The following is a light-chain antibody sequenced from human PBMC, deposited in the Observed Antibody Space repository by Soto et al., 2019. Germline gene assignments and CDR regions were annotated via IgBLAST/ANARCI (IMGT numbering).Light chain of an antibody. J-gene: IGKJ1*01. CDR1: QSVSSTY. CDR3: QQYGTSRT. V-gene: IGKV3-20*01. Sequence: ELVLTQSPDTLSLSPGERATLSCRASQSVSSTYLAWYQQKAGQAPRLLIYDASSRATGIPDRFSGSGSGTDFTLTISRLEPEDFEVYYCQQYGTSRTFGQGTKVEI. CDR2: DAS.